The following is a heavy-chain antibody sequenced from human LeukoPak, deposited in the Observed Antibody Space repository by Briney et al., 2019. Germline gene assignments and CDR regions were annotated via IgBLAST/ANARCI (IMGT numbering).Heavy chain of an antibody. J-gene: IGHJ6*03. CDR2: FGGSGGST. Sequence: GGSLRLSCVASGFTFSSYAMSWVRQAPGKGLEWVSTFGGSGGSTYSADSVKGRFTISRDNSKNTLYLQMNSLRAEDTAVYYCAKRARDCSSTSCYLYYYYYMDVWGKGTTVTVSS. CDR3: AKRARDCSSTSCYLYYYYYMDV. V-gene: IGHV3-23*01. D-gene: IGHD2-2*01. CDR1: GFTFSSYA.